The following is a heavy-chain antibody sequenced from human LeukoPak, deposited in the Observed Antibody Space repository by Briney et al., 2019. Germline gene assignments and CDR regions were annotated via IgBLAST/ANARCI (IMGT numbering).Heavy chain of an antibody. CDR1: GYSFTSYW. CDR2: IYTGDSDT. Sequence: GESLKIACEGSGYSFTSYWIGWVRQMPGKGVEWMGIIYTGDSDTSYSPSFQGQVTISADKSISTAYLQWSSLKASDTAMYYCARLSDGDYVFDPWGQGTLVTVSS. CDR3: ARLSDGDYVFDP. J-gene: IGHJ5*02. V-gene: IGHV5-51*01. D-gene: IGHD4-17*01.